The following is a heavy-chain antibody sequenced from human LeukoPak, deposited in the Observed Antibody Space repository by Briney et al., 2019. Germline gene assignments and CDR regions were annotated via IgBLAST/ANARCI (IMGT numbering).Heavy chain of an antibody. CDR2: INPSGGST. J-gene: IGHJ5*02. V-gene: IGHV1-46*01. D-gene: IGHD6-6*01. Sequence: ASVKVSCKASGYTFTSYYMHWVRQAPGHGLEWMGIINPSGGSTSYAQKFQGRVTMTRDMSTSTVYMELSSLRSEDTAVYYCARDQGSSSSAYNWFDPWGQGTLVTVSS. CDR3: ARDQGSSSSAYNWFDP. CDR1: GYTFTSYY.